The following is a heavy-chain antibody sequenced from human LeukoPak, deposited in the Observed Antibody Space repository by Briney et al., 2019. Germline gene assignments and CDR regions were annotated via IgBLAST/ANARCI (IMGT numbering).Heavy chain of an antibody. CDR3: AKDLRFDAFDI. Sequence: GGSLRLSCAASGFTFDVYAMHWVRQAPGKGLEWVSGISWNSGSIGYADSVKGRFTISRDNAKNSLYLQMNSLRAEDTALYYCAKDLRFDAFDIWGQGTMVTVSS. V-gene: IGHV3-9*01. CDR2: ISWNSGSI. D-gene: IGHD4-17*01. J-gene: IGHJ3*02. CDR1: GFTFDVYA.